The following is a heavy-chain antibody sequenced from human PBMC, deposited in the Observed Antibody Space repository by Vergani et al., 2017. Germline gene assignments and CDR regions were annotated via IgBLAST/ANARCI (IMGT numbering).Heavy chain of an antibody. CDR2: TRYDGIVE. Sequence: QVQLVESGGGVVQPGESLRLSCAASGFTFTNYGMHWVRQAPGKGLEWVAFTRYDGIVEYYGDSVRGRFTISRDNSKNTLYLQMNRLRPEDTAVYYCATAGAAYCRGASCYDFFEYWGQGTLVTVAS. CDR3: ATAGAAYCRGASCYDFFEY. V-gene: IGHV3-30*02. CDR1: GFTFTNYG. J-gene: IGHJ4*02. D-gene: IGHD2-15*01.